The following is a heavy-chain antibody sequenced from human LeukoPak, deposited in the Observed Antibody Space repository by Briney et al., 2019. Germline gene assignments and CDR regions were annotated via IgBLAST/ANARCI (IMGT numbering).Heavy chain of an antibody. Sequence: GGSLRLSCAASGFTFSSYGMHWVRQAPGKGLEWVAFIRYDGSNKYYADSVKGRFTISRDNSKNTLYLQMNSLRAEDTAVYYCARDESSSWAGYWYFDLWGRGTLVTVSS. V-gene: IGHV3-30*02. D-gene: IGHD6-13*01. J-gene: IGHJ2*01. CDR3: ARDESSSWAGYWYFDL. CDR1: GFTFSSYG. CDR2: IRYDGSNK.